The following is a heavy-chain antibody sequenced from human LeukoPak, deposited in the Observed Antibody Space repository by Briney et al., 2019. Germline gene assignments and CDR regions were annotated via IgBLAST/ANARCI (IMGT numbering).Heavy chain of an antibody. CDR1: GFIFSIYA. V-gene: IGHV3-64*02. CDR2: YWWKGCSI. J-gene: IGHJ4*02. D-gene: IGHD6-19*01. Sequence: GGSLTLSCAASGFIFSIYAMHWVRQAPGGGVEYVSAYWWKGCSINYGVSVKGRFTISRDNSKNTLYLQVHSLRAEDVGVFYCARGRSGLTDRYFDSWGQGALVTVSS. CDR3: ARGRSGLTDRYFDS.